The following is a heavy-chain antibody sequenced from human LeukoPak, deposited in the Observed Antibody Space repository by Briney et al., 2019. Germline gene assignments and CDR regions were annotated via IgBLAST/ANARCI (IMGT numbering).Heavy chain of an antibody. J-gene: IGHJ4*02. CDR2: INGKRGDT. D-gene: IGHD7-27*01. CDR3: ARDHDWGVDY. CDR1: GLTFTDHY. V-gene: IGHV1-2*02. Sequence: GASVTVSCKASGLTFTDHYMHWVRQAPGQGLEWMGWINGKRGDTNYAQNFQDRVTMTRDTSTSTVYMELSRLTVDDTAVYYCARDHDWGVDYWGQGTLVTVSS.